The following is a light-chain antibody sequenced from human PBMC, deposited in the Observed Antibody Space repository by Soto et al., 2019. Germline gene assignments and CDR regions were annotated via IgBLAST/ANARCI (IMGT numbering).Light chain of an antibody. CDR1: QSINNY. Sequence: EIVLTQSPATLSLSPGERATLSCRASQSINNYLAWYQQKPGQGPRLLIYDASNTAAGIPARFSGSGSGTDFTLSISSLEPEDFAVYYCQQHSNWPMTFGQGTKVEIK. J-gene: IGKJ1*01. CDR2: DAS. CDR3: QQHSNWPMT. V-gene: IGKV3-11*01.